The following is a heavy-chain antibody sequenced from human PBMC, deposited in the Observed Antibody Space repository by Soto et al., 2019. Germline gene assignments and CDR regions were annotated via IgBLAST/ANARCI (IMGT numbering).Heavy chain of an antibody. D-gene: IGHD2-8*01. CDR1: GYTFTRYG. Sequence: QGQLVQSGGEVKKPGASVKVSCKASGYTFTRYGISWVRQAPGQGLEWMGRIRGYNGDTKYAQKFQGRVTMTVDTSTTTAYMQLRSLTSDDRAVYYCAKNGQPPYYYYGMDVWGQGTTVTVSS. V-gene: IGHV1-18*01. CDR3: AKNGQPPYYYYGMDV. J-gene: IGHJ6*02. CDR2: IRGYNGDT.